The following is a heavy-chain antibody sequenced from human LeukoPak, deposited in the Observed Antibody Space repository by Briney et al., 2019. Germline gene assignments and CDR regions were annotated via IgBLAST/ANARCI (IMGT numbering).Heavy chain of an antibody. CDR1: GFTASSNY. J-gene: IGHJ4*02. V-gene: IGHV3-66*01. CDR3: ARAHDRGYYYGFDY. CDR2: IYSAGNT. D-gene: IGHD3-22*01. Sequence: PGGSLRLSCAASGFTASSNYMSWVRQAPGKGLEWVSVIYSAGNTYYAASVQGRFTMSREHPENTLYLQMNSLRAEDTAVYCCARAHDRGYYYGFDYWGQGTLVTVSS.